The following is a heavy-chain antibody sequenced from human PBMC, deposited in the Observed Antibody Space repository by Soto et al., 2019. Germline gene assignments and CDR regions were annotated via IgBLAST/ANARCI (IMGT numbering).Heavy chain of an antibody. Sequence: QVQLVQSGAEVKNPGASVKISCTASGYNFINNYIYWVRQAPGQGLEYMGLIYLSGGNTKYAQKFQDRVTMTRDTSTHTVYLELTSLRFDDTAMYYCAKEGAEWGQGTLVTVSS. V-gene: IGHV1-46*01. CDR1: GYNFINNY. J-gene: IGHJ4*02. CDR3: AKEGAE. CDR2: IYLSGGNT.